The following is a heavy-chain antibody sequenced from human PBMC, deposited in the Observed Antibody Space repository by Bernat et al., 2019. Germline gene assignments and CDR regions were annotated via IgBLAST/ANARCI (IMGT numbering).Heavy chain of an antibody. D-gene: IGHD2-2*02. Sequence: QVQLVQSGAEGKKPGASVKVSCKASGYTFSVYGISWVRQAPGQGPEWMGWISAYNGNIKFAKKCQGRVNLTTDTSTRTAYMELRSLRSDDTAVYYCGGVGVGYQLLDHYNGVGVWGRGTTVTVSS. J-gene: IGHJ6*02. CDR2: ISAYNGNI. V-gene: IGHV1-18*01. CDR3: GGVGVGYQLLDHYNGVGV. CDR1: GYTFSVYG.